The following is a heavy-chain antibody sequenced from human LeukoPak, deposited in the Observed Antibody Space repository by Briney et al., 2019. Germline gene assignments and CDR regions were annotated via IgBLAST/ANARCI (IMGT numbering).Heavy chain of an antibody. CDR2: IYYSGST. CDR1: GGSISSYY. J-gene: IGHJ4*02. D-gene: IGHD1-7*01. CDR3: ARDLPGTTPFDY. Sequence: PSETLSLTCTVSGGSISSYYWSWIRQPPGKGLEWIGYIYYSGSTNYNPSLKSRVTISVDTSKNQFSLQLNSVTPEDTAVYYCARDLPGTTPFDYWGQGTLVTVSS. V-gene: IGHV4-59*12.